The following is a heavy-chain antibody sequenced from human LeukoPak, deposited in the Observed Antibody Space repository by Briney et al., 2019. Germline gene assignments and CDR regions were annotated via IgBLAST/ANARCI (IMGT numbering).Heavy chain of an antibody. Sequence: PGGSLRLSCAASGFTFSDYSMNWVRQAPGKGLEWVSYISSSSSTVYYADSLKGRFTISRDNAKNSLYLQMNSLRAEDTAVYYCARDLAWDAFDIWGRGTMVTVSS. CDR3: ARDLAWDAFDI. V-gene: IGHV3-48*04. J-gene: IGHJ3*02. CDR2: ISSSSSTV. CDR1: GFTFSDYS.